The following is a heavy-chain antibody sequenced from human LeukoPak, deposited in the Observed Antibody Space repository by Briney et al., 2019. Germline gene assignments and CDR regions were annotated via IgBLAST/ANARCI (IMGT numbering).Heavy chain of an antibody. V-gene: IGHV1-18*01. J-gene: IGHJ4*02. D-gene: IGHD3-3*01. Sequence: ASVKVSCKASGYTFTSYGISWVRQAPGQGLEWMGWISAYNGNTNYAQKLQGRVTMTTDTSTSTAYMELRSLRSDDTAVYYCARDGLVVRYDFWSGYLWYFDYWGQGTLVTVSS. CDR3: ARDGLVVRYDFWSGYLWYFDY. CDR1: GYTFTSYG. CDR2: ISAYNGNT.